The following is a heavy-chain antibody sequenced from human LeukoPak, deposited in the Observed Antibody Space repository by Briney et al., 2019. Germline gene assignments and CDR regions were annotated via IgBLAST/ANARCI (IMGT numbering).Heavy chain of an antibody. CDR1: GGSISSYY. D-gene: IGHD5-18*01. CDR2: IYYSGGT. Sequence: SETLSLTCTVSGGSISSYYWSWIRQPPGKGQEWIGYIYYSGGTNYNPSLKSRVTISVDTSKNQFSLKLSSVTAADTAVYYCARVSYTAMVGDYMDVWGKGTTVTVSS. V-gene: IGHV4-59*01. J-gene: IGHJ6*03. CDR3: ARVSYTAMVGDYMDV.